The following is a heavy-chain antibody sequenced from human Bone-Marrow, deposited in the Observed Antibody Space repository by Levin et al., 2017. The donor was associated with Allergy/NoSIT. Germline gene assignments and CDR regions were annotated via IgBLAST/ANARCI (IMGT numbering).Heavy chain of an antibody. J-gene: IGHJ6*02. CDR2: ISSGATI. CDR3: AKDLLDFYGMDV. CDR1: GFPFSDYD. V-gene: IGHV3-11*01. Sequence: LSLTCAASGFPFSDYDMNWIRQAPGKGLEWVSYISSGATIYYADSVKGRFTISRDNAKNSLYLQMNSLRAEDTAVYYCAKDLLDFYGMDVWGQGTTVTVSS.